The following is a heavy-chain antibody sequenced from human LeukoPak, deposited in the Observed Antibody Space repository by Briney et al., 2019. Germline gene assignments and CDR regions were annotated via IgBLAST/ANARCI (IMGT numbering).Heavy chain of an antibody. Sequence: GASVKVSCKASGYTFTSYGISWVRQAPGQGLEWMGWISAYNGNTNYAQKLQGRVTMTTDTSTSTAYMELRSLRSDDTAVYYCATEVSPYYDFWSGYYMDVWGKGTTVTVSS. D-gene: IGHD3-3*01. V-gene: IGHV1-18*01. J-gene: IGHJ6*03. CDR2: ISAYNGNT. CDR1: GYTFTSYG. CDR3: ATEVSPYYDFWSGYYMDV.